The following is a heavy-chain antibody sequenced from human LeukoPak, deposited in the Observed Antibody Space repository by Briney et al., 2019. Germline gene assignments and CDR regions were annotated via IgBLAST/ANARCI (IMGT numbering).Heavy chain of an antibody. D-gene: IGHD3-9*01. CDR1: GYTFTSYG. V-gene: IGHV1-18*01. CDR3: ARDREYYDTLTGHTHGFDY. J-gene: IGHJ4*02. CDR2: ISAYDGNT. Sequence: ASVKVSCKASGYTFTSYGISWVRQAPGQGLEWMGWISAYDGNTNYAQKLQGRVTMTTDTSTSTAYMELRSLRSDDTAVYYCARDREYYDTLTGHTHGFDYWGQGTLVTVSS.